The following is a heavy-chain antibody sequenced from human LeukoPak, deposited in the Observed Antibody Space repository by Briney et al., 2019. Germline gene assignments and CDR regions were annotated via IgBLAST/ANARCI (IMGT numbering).Heavy chain of an antibody. J-gene: IGHJ4*02. CDR3: ASLRERSYYARGFDY. CDR2: IYYSGYT. V-gene: IGHV4-59*08. Sequence: SETLSLTCTVSGGSISSYYWSWIRQPPGKGLEYIGYIYYSGYTNYNPSLKSRVTISVDTSKNQFSLKLSSVTAADTAVYHCASLRERSYYARGFDYWGRGTLVTVSS. CDR1: GGSISSYY. D-gene: IGHD1-26*01.